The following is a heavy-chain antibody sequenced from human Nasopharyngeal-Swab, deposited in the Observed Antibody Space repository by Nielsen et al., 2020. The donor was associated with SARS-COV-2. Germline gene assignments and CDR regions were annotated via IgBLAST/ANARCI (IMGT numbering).Heavy chain of an antibody. V-gene: IGHV3-69-1*02. D-gene: IGHD3-3*01. Sequence: GESLKISCAASGFTFNNYNFNWVRQAPGKGLEWVSSLSSSSYIYYADSVKGRFTLSRDNAKNSLYLQMNSLRAEDTAIYYCARDGLDYDFWSAYFMDVWGQGTTVTVSS. CDR2: LSSSSYI. J-gene: IGHJ6*02. CDR1: GFTFNNYN. CDR3: ARDGLDYDFWSAYFMDV.